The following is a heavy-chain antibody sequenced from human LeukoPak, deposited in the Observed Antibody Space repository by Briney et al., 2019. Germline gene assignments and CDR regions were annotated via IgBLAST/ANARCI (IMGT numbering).Heavy chain of an antibody. J-gene: IGHJ6*02. Sequence: SETLSLTCTVSGGSLRSYYWSWIRQPPGKGLEWIGYIYYTGNTDYNPSLKSRVTISVDTSKNQFSLKLTSVTAADTAVYYCAAHHHGGEYYYYAMDVWGQGTTVTVSS. CDR2: IYYTGNT. D-gene: IGHD3-16*01. V-gene: IGHV4-59*08. CDR1: GGSLRSYY. CDR3: AAHHHGGEYYYYAMDV.